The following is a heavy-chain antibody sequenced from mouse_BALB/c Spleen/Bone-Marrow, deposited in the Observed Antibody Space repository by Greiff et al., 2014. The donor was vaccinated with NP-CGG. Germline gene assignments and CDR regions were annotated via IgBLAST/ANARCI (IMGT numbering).Heavy chain of an antibody. J-gene: IGHJ2*01. CDR2: IDTSDSYT. Sequence: QVQLKESGAELVMPGASVKMSCKASGYTFTDYWMHWVKQRPGQGLEWIGAIDTSDSYTSYNQKFKGKATLTVDESSSTAYMQLSSPTSEDSAVYYCARTGYDYYFDYWGQGTTLTVSS. CDR1: GYTFTDYW. V-gene: IGHV1-69*01. CDR3: ARTGYDYYFDY. D-gene: IGHD2-4*01.